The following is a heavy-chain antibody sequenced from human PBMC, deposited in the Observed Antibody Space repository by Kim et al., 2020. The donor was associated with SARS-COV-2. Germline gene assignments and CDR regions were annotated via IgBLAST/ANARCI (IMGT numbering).Heavy chain of an antibody. CDR3: ASVGYSNYVFDY. D-gene: IGHD4-4*01. CDR1: GGSISSGGYY. J-gene: IGHJ4*02. V-gene: IGHV4-31*03. Sequence: SETLSLTCTVSGGSISSGGYYWSWIRQHPGKGLEWIGYIYYSGSTFYNPSLKSRVTISLDTSKNQFSLKLSSVTAADTAVYYCASVGYSNYVFDYWGQGTLVTVSS. CDR2: IYYSGST.